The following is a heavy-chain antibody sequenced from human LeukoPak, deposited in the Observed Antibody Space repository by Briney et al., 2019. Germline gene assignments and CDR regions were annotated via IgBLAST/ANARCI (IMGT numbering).Heavy chain of an antibody. CDR3: ARGAYYSSGSYYNWFDP. CDR1: GGSFSGYY. V-gene: IGHV4-34*01. Sequence: PSETLSLTCAVYGGSFSGYYWSWIRQPPGKGLEWIGEINHSGSTNYNPSLKSRVTISVDTSKNQFSLKLSSVTAADTAVYYCARGAYYSSGSYYNWFDPWGQGTLVTVSS. J-gene: IGHJ5*02. D-gene: IGHD3-10*01. CDR2: INHSGST.